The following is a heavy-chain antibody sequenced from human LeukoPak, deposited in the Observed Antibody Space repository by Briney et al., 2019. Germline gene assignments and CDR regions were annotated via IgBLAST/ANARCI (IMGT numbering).Heavy chain of an antibody. CDR3: ARYGALLWFGELWYYFDY. CDR1: GFTFSSYW. CDR2: MKQDGSEK. V-gene: IGHV3-7*01. D-gene: IGHD3-10*01. Sequence: PGGSLRLSCAASGFTFSSYWMSWVRQAPGKGLEWVANMKQDGSEKYYVDSVKGRFTISRDNAKNSLYLQMNSLRAEDTAVYYCARYGALLWFGELWYYFDYWGQGTLVTVSS. J-gene: IGHJ4*02.